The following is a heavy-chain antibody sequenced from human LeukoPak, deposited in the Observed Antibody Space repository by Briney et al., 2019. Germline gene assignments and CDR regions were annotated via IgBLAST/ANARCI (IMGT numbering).Heavy chain of an antibody. V-gene: IGHV3-33*01. J-gene: IGHJ5*02. CDR3: ARDWELGPWFDP. D-gene: IGHD1-26*01. CDR2: IWYDGSNK. Sequence: GRSLRLSCAASGFTFSSYGMHWVRQAPGKGLEWVAVIWYDGSNKYYADSVKGRFTISRDNFKNTLYLQMNSLRAEDTAVYYCARDWELGPWFDPWGQGTLVTVSS. CDR1: GFTFSSYG.